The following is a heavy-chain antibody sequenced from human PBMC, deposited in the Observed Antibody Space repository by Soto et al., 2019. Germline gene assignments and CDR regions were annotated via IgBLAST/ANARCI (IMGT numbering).Heavy chain of an antibody. J-gene: IGHJ3*02. CDR3: ASNLYYDSSGYYRSDAFDI. CDR1: GCSISSGGYS. Sequence: SETLSLTCAVSGCSISSGGYSWSWIRQPPGKGLEWIGYIYHSGSTYYNPSLKSRVTISVDRSKNQFSLKLSSVTAADTAVYYCASNLYYDSSGYYRSDAFDIWGQGTMVTVSS. D-gene: IGHD3-22*01. V-gene: IGHV4-30-2*01. CDR2: IYHSGST.